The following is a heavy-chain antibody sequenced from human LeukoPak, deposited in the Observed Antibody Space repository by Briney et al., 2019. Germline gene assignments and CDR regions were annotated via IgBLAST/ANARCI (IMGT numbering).Heavy chain of an antibody. J-gene: IGHJ3*02. V-gene: IGHV3-20*04. CDR3: ARDRTMVRGVIIRSAFDI. D-gene: IGHD3-10*01. CDR1: GFTFDDYG. Sequence: SGGSLRLSCAASGFTFDDYGMSWIRQAPGKGLEWVSGINWNGGSTGYADSVKGRVTISRDNAKNSLYLQMNSLRAEDTALYYCARDRTMVRGVIIRSAFDIRGQGTMVTVSS. CDR2: INWNGGST.